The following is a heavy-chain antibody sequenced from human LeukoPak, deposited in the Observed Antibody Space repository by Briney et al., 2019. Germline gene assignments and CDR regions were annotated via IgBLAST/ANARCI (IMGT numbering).Heavy chain of an antibody. CDR2: IYNSGGT. Sequence: PSETLSLTCTVSGDSISSSPYYWGWIRQPPGKGLEWIGNIYNSGGTYYNPSLKSRVTILVDTSNNQFSLKLSSVTAADTAVYYCARVVGMPHFDYWGQGTLVTVSS. V-gene: IGHV4-39*07. J-gene: IGHJ4*02. D-gene: IGHD2-2*01. CDR1: GDSISSSPYY. CDR3: ARVVGMPHFDY.